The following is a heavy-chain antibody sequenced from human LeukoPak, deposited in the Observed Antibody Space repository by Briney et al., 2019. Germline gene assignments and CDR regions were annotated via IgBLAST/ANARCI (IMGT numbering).Heavy chain of an antibody. V-gene: IGHV4-39*07. D-gene: IGHD3-9*01. CDR2: IYYSGST. Sequence: ASETLSLTCTVSGGSISSSSYYWGWIRQPPGKGLEWIGSIYYSGSTYYNPSLKSRVTISVDTSKNQFSLKLSSVTAADTAVYYCAGGITIRNFDYWGQGTLVTVSS. CDR3: AGGITIRNFDY. CDR1: GGSISSSSYY. J-gene: IGHJ4*02.